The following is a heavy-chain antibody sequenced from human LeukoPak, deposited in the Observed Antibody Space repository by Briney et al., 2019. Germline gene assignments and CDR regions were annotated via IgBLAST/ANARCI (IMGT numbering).Heavy chain of an antibody. CDR1: GFTFSDYY. Sequence: PGGSLRLSCAASGFTFSDYYMSWIRQAPGKGLEWVSYISSSGSTIYYADSVKGRFTISRDNAKNSLYLQMNSLRAEDTAVYYCAREVYYDARADFDYWGQGTLVTVSS. CDR3: AREVYYDARADFDY. CDR2: ISSSGSTI. D-gene: IGHD3-22*01. J-gene: IGHJ4*02. V-gene: IGHV3-11*01.